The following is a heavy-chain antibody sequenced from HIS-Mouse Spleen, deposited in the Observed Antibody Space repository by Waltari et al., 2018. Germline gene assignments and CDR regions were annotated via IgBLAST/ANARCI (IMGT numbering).Heavy chain of an antibody. J-gene: IGHJ4*02. Sequence: QLQLQESGPGLVKPSETLSLTCTVSGGSISSSSYYWGWIRKPPGKGLAWIGSIYYSGGNYNNPALTSRVTISVNTSKNQFSLKLSSVTAADTAVYYCARAWYSSSWFDYWGQGTLVTVSS. D-gene: IGHD6-13*01. CDR2: IYYSGGN. CDR1: GGSISSSSYY. CDR3: ARAWYSSSWFDY. V-gene: IGHV4-39*07.